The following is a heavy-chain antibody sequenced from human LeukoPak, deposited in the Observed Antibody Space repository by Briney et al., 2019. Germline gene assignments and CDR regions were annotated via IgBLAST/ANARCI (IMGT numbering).Heavy chain of an antibody. D-gene: IGHD6-6*01. V-gene: IGHV4-30-4*08. CDR2: IYYSGST. Sequence: SETLSLTCIVPGGSISSGDYYWNWIRQPPGKGLEWIGYIYYSGSTYYNPSLKSRLTISVDTSKNQFSLRLSSVTAADTAVYYCARVAVVAARPGSVDYWGQGTLVTVSS. J-gene: IGHJ4*02. CDR3: ARVAVVAARPGSVDY. CDR1: GGSISSGDYY.